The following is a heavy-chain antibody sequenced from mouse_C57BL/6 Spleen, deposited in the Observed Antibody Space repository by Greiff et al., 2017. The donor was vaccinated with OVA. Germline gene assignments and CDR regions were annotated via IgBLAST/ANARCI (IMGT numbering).Heavy chain of an antibody. CDR3: ARNDPVLLRSYFDY. CDR2: IWTGGGT. V-gene: IGHV2-9-1*01. J-gene: IGHJ2*01. Sequence: VQLQESGPGLVAPSQSLSITCTVSGFSLTSYAISWVRQPPGKGLEWLGVIWTGGGTNYNSALKSRLSISKDNSKSQVFLKMNSLQTDDTARYYCARNDPVLLRSYFDYWGQGTTLTVSS. D-gene: IGHD1-1*01. CDR1: GFSLTSYA.